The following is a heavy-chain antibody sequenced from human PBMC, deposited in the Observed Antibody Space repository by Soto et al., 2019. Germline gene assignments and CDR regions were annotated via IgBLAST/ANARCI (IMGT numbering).Heavy chain of an antibody. D-gene: IGHD2-8*01. CDR2: ISNSGDFM. J-gene: IGHJ4*02. V-gene: IGHV3-11*01. CDR1: GFTFSDYY. Sequence: PGGSLRLSCAASGFTFSDYYMSWVRQAPGKGLEWVSYISNSGDFMYYADSVKGRFTISRDNAKNSLYLQVNSLRAEDTAVYYCARDIMAYATYFASWGQGTLVTVSS. CDR3: ARDIMAYATYFAS.